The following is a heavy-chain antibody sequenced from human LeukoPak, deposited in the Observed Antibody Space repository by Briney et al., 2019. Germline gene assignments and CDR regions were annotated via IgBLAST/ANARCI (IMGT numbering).Heavy chain of an antibody. Sequence: GGSLRLSCAASGFTFSNYHMNWVRQAPGKGLEWVSYISTTATIYYADSLKGRFTISRDNAKNALYLQMNSLRAEDTAVYYCARLRHDILTGYYSLYYFDYWGQGTLVTVSS. CDR2: ISTTATI. D-gene: IGHD3-9*01. V-gene: IGHV3-69-1*01. CDR1: GFTFSNYH. CDR3: ARLRHDILTGYYSLYYFDY. J-gene: IGHJ4*02.